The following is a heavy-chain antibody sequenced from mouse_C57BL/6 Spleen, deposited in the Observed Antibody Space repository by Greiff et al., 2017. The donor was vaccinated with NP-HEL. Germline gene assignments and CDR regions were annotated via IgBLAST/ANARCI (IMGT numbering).Heavy chain of an antibody. CDR3: ASPPPHYYGSSYGYFDV. CDR1: GFNIKNTY. D-gene: IGHD1-1*01. Sequence: EVKLVESVAELVRPGASVKLSCTASGFNIKNTYMHWVKQRPEQGLEWIGRIDPANGNTKYAPKFQGKATITADTSSNTAYLQLSSLTSEDTAIYYCASPPPHYYGSSYGYFDVWGTGTTVTVSS. J-gene: IGHJ1*03. V-gene: IGHV14-3*01. CDR2: IDPANGNT.